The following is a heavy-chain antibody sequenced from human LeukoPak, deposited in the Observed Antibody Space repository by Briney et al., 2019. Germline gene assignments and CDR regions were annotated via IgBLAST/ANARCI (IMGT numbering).Heavy chain of an antibody. Sequence: ASVKVSCKVSGYTLTELSMYWVRQAPGKGLEWMGGFDPEDGETIYAQKFQGRVTMTEDTSTDTAYMELSSLRSEDTAVYYCATARGGYYYNWFDPWGQGTLVTVSS. D-gene: IGHD3-22*01. CDR3: ATARGGYYYNWFDP. J-gene: IGHJ5*02. CDR2: FDPEDGET. CDR1: GYTLTELS. V-gene: IGHV1-24*01.